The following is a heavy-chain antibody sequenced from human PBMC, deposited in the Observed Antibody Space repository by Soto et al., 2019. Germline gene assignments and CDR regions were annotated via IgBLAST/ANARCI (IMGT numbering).Heavy chain of an antibody. CDR2: ISYDGSNK. J-gene: IGHJ3*02. CDR3: ATDPTYGSGHVIDS. V-gene: IGHV3-30*03. Sequence: QVQLVESGGGVVQPGRSLRLSCAASGFTFSSYGMHWVRQAPGKGLEWVAVISYDGSNKYYADSVKGRFTISRDNSKNTLYLQMNSLRAEDTAVYYCATDPTYGSGHVIDSRGQGTMVTVSS. D-gene: IGHD3-10*01. CDR1: GFTFSSYG.